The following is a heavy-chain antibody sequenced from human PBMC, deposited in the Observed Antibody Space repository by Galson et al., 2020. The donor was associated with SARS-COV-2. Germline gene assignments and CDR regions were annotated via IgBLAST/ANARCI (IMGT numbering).Heavy chain of an antibody. D-gene: IGHD4-17*01. CDR3: AKGADYGGNYNNDY. CDR2: ISYDGSNK. CDR1: GFTFSSYG. J-gene: IGHJ4*02. Sequence: GGSLRLSCAASGFTFSSYGMHWVRQAPGKGLEWVAVISYDGSNKYYADSVKGRFTISRDNSKNTLYLQMNSLRAEDTAVYYCAKGADYGGNYNNDYWGQGTLVTVSS. V-gene: IGHV3-30*18.